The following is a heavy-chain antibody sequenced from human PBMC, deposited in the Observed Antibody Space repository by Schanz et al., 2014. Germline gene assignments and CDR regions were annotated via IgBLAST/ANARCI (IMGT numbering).Heavy chain of an antibody. J-gene: IGHJ3*01. Sequence: QVQLVESGGSVVQPGRSLRLSCAGSGFSFSDYGMHWVRQAPGRGLEWVAVISYHGSEKYYADSVKGRFTISRDSSKNTLFLQMNSLRAEDTAVYFCARDEGRDGYNLAFDVWGQGTLVTVSS. CDR3: ARDEGRDGYNLAFDV. CDR2: ISYHGSEK. D-gene: IGHD5-12*01. CDR1: GFSFSDYG. V-gene: IGHV3-30*03.